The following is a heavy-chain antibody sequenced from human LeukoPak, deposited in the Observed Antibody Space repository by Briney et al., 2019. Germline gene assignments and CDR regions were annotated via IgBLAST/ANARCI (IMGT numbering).Heavy chain of an antibody. CDR2: IHYRGTT. Sequence: SETLSLTCTVSGGSLSRNSHYWGWIRPPPGKGLEWIGSIHYRGTTYYNPSLKRRVPISVDTSTNHFSLRLSSVNAADTAVNHCARQEGLYEFDYWGQGTLVTVSS. D-gene: IGHD2-8*01. CDR1: GGSLSRNSHY. V-gene: IGHV4-39*02. CDR3: ARQEGLYEFDY. J-gene: IGHJ4*02.